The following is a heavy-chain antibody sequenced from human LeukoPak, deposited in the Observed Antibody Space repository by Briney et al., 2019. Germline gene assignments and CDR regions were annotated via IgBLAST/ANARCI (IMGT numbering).Heavy chain of an antibody. D-gene: IGHD6-19*01. CDR2: ISGSGGST. J-gene: IGHJ2*01. V-gene: IGHV3-23*01. Sequence: PGGSLRLSCAASGFTFSSYAMSWVRQAPGKGLEWVSAISGSGGSTYYADSVKGRFTISRDNSKNTLYPQMNSLRAEDTAVYYCAKGRSGRSRSWYFDLWGRGTLVTVSS. CDR1: GFTFSSYA. CDR3: AKGRSGRSRSWYFDL.